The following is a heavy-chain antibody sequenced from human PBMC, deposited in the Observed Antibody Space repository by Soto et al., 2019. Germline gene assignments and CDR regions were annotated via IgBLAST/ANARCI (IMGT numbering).Heavy chain of an antibody. CDR3: AKVPRAAAGTD. CDR2: IYHSGST. Sequence: QVQLQESGPGLVKPSGTLSLTCAVSGGSISSSNWWSWVRQPPGKGLEWIGEIYHSGSTNYNPSLKSRVYMSIDKSKNQFSRLLSSVTAADTDVYYCAKVPRAAAGTDWGQGTLVTVSS. CDR1: GGSISSSNW. V-gene: IGHV4-4*02. J-gene: IGHJ4*02. D-gene: IGHD6-13*01.